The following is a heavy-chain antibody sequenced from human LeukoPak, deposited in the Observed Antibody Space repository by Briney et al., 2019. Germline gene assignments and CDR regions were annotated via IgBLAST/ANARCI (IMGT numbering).Heavy chain of an antibody. Sequence: SETLSLTCTVSGGSISSANYQWSWIRRPPGKGLEWIGYINYSGSTYYNPSLKSRVTISVDTSKNHFSLNLNSVTAADTAVYYCARYGSGSTWFDPWGQGTLVTVSS. CDR2: INYSGST. V-gene: IGHV4-30-4*01. J-gene: IGHJ5*02. D-gene: IGHD3-10*01. CDR3: ARYGSGSTWFDP. CDR1: GGSISSANYQ.